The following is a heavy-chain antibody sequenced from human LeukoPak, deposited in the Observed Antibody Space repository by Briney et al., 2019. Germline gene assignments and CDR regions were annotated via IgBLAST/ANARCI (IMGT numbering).Heavy chain of an antibody. V-gene: IGHV3-74*01. J-gene: IGHJ4*02. D-gene: IGHD4-17*01. Sequence: GGSLRLSCAAPGFTFSRYWMHWVRQAPGKGLVWVSRINSDGSSTTYADSVKGRFTISRDNAKNTLYLQMNSLRAEDTAVYYCASVGDYSLYYFDYWGQGTLVTVSS. CDR3: ASVGDYSLYYFDY. CDR2: INSDGSST. CDR1: GFTFSRYW.